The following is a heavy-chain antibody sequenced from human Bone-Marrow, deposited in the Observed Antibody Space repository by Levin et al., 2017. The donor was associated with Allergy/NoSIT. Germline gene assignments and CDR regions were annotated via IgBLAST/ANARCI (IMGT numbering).Heavy chain of an antibody. Sequence: GESLKISCAASGFTFSSYAMHWVRQAPGKGLEWVAVISYDGSNKYYADSVKGRFTISRDNSKNTLYLQMNSLRAEDTAVYYCARAKDGSWGNWGQGTLVTVSS. J-gene: IGHJ4*02. D-gene: IGHD6-13*01. CDR2: ISYDGSNK. CDR1: GFTFSSYA. V-gene: IGHV3-30*04. CDR3: ARAKDGSWGN.